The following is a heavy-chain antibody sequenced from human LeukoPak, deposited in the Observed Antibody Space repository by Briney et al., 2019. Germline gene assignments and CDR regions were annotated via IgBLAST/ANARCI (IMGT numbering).Heavy chain of an antibody. Sequence: TGGSLRLSCAASGFTFSRYTMTWVRQAPGKGLEWVSGISDRGHRTYYADSVKGRFTISRDNSKNTLYLQMNSLRAEDTAVYYCAKEFRAGGSFDYWGQGTLVTVSS. CDR3: AKEFRAGGSFDY. V-gene: IGHV3-23*01. D-gene: IGHD5-24*01. CDR2: ISDRGHRT. CDR1: GFTFSRYT. J-gene: IGHJ4*02.